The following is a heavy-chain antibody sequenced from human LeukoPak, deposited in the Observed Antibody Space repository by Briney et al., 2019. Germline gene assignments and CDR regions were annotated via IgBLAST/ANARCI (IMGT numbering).Heavy chain of an antibody. J-gene: IGHJ6*02. D-gene: IGHD2-8*02. V-gene: IGHV1-69*04. CDR3: ARARTTGFYYYYGMDV. CDR1: GGTFSSYA. CDR2: IIPILGIA. Sequence: GASVKVSCKASGGTFSSYAISWVRQAPGQGLEWMGRIIPILGIANYAQKFQGRVTITADKSTSTAYMELSSLRSEDTAVYYCARARTTGFYYYYGMDVWGQGTTVTVSS.